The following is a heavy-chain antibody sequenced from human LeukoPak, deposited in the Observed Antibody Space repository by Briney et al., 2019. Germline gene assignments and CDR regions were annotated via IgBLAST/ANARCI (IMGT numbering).Heavy chain of an antibody. Sequence: SETLSLTCTVSGGSISSSSYYWGWIRQPPGKGLEWIGSIYYSGSTNYNPSLKSRVTISVDTSKNQFSLKLSSVTAADTAVYYCARRGGDDYFDYWGQGTLVTVSS. V-gene: IGHV4-39*07. CDR2: IYYSGST. CDR1: GGSISSSSYY. D-gene: IGHD3-16*01. CDR3: ARRGGDDYFDY. J-gene: IGHJ4*02.